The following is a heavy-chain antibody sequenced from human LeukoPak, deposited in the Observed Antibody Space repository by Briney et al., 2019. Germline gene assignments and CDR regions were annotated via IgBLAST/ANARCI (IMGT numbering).Heavy chain of an antibody. CDR1: GFTVSSNY. CDR2: IYSGGST. CDR3: ARHSTAYDFWSGYSHTYGMDV. V-gene: IGHV3-53*01. Sequence: GGSLRLSCAASGFTVSSNYMSWVRQAPGKGLEWVSVIYSGGSTYYADSVKGRFTISRDNSKNTLYLQMNSLRAEDTAVYYCARHSTAYDFWSGYSHTYGMDVWGQGTTVAVSS. D-gene: IGHD3-3*01. J-gene: IGHJ6*02.